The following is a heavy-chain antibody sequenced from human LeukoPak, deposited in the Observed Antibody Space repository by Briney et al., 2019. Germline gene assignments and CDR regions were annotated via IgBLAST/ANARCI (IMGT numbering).Heavy chain of an antibody. Sequence: SETLSLTCTVSGGSISSYYWSWIRQPPGKGLEWTGYIYYSGSTNYNPSLKSRVTISVDTSKNQSSLKLSSVTAADTAVYYCARTYSSGWYWDFDYWGQGTLVTVSS. CDR2: IYYSGST. CDR3: ARTYSSGWYWDFDY. V-gene: IGHV4-59*12. CDR1: GGSISSYY. D-gene: IGHD6-19*01. J-gene: IGHJ4*02.